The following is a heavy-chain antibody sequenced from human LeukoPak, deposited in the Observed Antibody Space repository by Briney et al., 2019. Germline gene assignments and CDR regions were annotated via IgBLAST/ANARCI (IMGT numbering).Heavy chain of an antibody. CDR1: GGSISSGSYY. Sequence: SQTLSLTCTVSGGSISSGSYYWSWIRQPAGKGLEWIGRIYTSGSTNYNPSLKSRGTISVDTSKNQFSLKLSSVTAADTAVYYCARGRYAAAAFDYWGQGTLVTVSS. V-gene: IGHV4-61*02. J-gene: IGHJ4*02. D-gene: IGHD2-2*01. CDR3: ARGRYAAAAFDY. CDR2: IYTSGST.